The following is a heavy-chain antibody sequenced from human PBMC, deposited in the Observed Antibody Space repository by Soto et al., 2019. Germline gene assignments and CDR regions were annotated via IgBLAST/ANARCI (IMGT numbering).Heavy chain of an antibody. D-gene: IGHD3-9*01. CDR1: GFTFTSSA. CDR3: AADPYYDILTGYDYWFDP. V-gene: IGHV1-58*01. CDR2: IVVGSGNT. Sequence: SVKVSCKASGFTFTSSAVQWVRQARGQRPEWIGWIVVGSGNTNYAQKFQERVTITRDMSTSTAYMELSSLRSEDTAVYYCAADPYYDILTGYDYWFDPWGQGTLVTVSS. J-gene: IGHJ5*02.